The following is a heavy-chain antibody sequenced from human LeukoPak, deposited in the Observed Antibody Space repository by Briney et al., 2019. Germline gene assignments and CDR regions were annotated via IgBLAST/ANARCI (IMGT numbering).Heavy chain of an antibody. V-gene: IGHV5-51*01. J-gene: IGHJ4*02. CDR1: GYSFTSYW. D-gene: IGHD6-19*01. CDR2: IYPSDSDT. CDR3: ATPGVRSGWVDLDY. Sequence: GESLKISCKGSGYSFTSYWIGWVRQIPGKGLEWMGIIYPSDSDTRYSPSFQGQVTISPDKSISTAYLQWSSLKASDTAMYYCATPGVRSGWVDLDYWGQGTLVTVSS.